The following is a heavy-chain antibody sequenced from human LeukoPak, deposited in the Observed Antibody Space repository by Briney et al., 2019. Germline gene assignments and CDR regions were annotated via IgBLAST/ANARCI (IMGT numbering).Heavy chain of an antibody. D-gene: IGHD2-21*02. CDR3: AKEETAYCGGDCYRSAFDI. CDR2: ISGSGGST. Sequence: GGSLRLSCAASGFTFSSYAMSWVRQAPGKGMEWVSAISGSGGSTYYADSVKGRVTISRDNSKNTLYLQMNSLRAEDTAVYYCAKEETAYCGGDCYRSAFDIWGQGTMVTVSS. J-gene: IGHJ3*02. CDR1: GFTFSSYA. V-gene: IGHV3-23*01.